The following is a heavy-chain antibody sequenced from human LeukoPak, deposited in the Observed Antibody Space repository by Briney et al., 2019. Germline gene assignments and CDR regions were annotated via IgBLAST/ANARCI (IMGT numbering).Heavy chain of an antibody. J-gene: IGHJ4*02. CDR3: VRDDWGPGDN. Sequence: GGSLRLSCAASVFTFSTHWMTWVRQAAGKGLEWVANIKEDGSVKYYVDSVKGRFTISRDNANNFLYLQMNSLRGEDTAVYYCVRDDWGPGDNWGQGTLVTVSS. CDR1: VFTFSTHW. CDR2: IKEDGSVK. D-gene: IGHD2-21*01. V-gene: IGHV3-7*01.